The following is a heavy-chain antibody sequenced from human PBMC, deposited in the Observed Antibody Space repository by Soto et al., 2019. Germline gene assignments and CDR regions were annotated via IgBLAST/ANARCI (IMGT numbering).Heavy chain of an antibody. V-gene: IGHV3-74*03. CDR2: INNDGTST. CDR1: GFTFSHYW. J-gene: IGHJ6*02. Sequence: PGGSLRLSCAASGFTFSHYWMHWVRQDPGKGLVWVSGINNDGTSTKYADSVKGRFTISRDNAKNMLYLQINSLRVEDTAVYYCARGNYYGMDVWGQGTRVTVSS. CDR3: ARGNYYGMDV.